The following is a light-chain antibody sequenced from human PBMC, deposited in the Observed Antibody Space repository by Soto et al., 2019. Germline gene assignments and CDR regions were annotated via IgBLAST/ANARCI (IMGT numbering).Light chain of an antibody. Sequence: SALTQPASVSGSPGQSVTISCTGTSSDVGGYNYVSWYQQNAGKAPKLTIYDVSNRPSGVSDRFSGSKSGNTASLTISGLQAEDEADYYCSSYTSGTTRYVFGTGTKVTVL. J-gene: IGLJ1*01. CDR1: SSDVGGYNY. V-gene: IGLV2-14*03. CDR3: SSYTSGTTRYV. CDR2: DVS.